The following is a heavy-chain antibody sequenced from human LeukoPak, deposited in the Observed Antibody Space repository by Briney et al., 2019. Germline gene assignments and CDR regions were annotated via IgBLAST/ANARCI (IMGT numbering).Heavy chain of an antibody. J-gene: IGHJ4*02. D-gene: IGHD3-16*02. CDR1: GGTFSSYA. CDR3: ASGYDYVWGSYRFLDY. V-gene: IGHV1-69*13. CDR2: IIPIFGTA. Sequence: ASVKVSCKASGGTFSSYAISWVRQAPGQGLEWMGGIIPIFGTANYAQKFQGRVTITADESTSTAYMELSSLRSEDTAVYYCASGYDYVWGSYRFLDYWGQGTLVTVSS.